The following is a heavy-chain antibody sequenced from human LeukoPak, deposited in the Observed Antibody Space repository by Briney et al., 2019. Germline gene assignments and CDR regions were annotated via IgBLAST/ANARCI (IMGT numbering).Heavy chain of an antibody. CDR3: ARHPQGGPVRATKSYFDY. J-gene: IGHJ4*02. CDR1: GGSISSSSYY. Sequence: PSETLSLTCTVSGGSISSSSYYWGCIRQPPGKGLEWIGSMYYSGSTYYNPFLKSRLTISVDTSKNQSSLNLSSVTAADTGVYYCARHPQGGPVRATKSYFDYWAQGTLVTV. CDR2: MYYSGST. V-gene: IGHV4-39*01. D-gene: IGHD1-26*01.